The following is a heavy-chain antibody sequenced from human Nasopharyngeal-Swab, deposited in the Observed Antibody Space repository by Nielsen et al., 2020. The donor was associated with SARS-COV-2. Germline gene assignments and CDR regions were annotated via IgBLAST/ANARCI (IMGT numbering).Heavy chain of an antibody. D-gene: IGHD6-6*01. V-gene: IGHV4-34*01. Sequence: GSLRLSCAVYGGSFSGYYWSWIRQPPGKGLEWIGEINHSGSTNYNPSLKSRVTISVDTSKKQFSLKLHSVTAADTAVYYCARLDSRSSGDYWGQGSLVTVSS. CDR3: ARLDSRSSGDY. CDR2: INHSGST. J-gene: IGHJ4*02. CDR1: GGSFSGYY.